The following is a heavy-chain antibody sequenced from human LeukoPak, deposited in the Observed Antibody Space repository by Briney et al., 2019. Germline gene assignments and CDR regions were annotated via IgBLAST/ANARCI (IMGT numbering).Heavy chain of an antibody. CDR2: IQSDGSEK. J-gene: IGHJ4*02. D-gene: IGHD3-3*01. V-gene: IGHV3-7*01. CDR3: ARDGGRNNDY. CDR1: GFTFSSYW. Sequence: GGSLRLSCAASGFTFSSYWMTRVRQAPGKGLEWVANIQSDGSEKYYVDSVKGRFIISRDNAKNSLNLQMNSLRAEDTAVYYCARDGGRNNDYWGQGTLVTVSS.